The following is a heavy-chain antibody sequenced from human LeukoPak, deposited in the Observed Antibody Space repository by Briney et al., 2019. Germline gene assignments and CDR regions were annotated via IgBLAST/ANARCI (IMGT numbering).Heavy chain of an antibody. Sequence: SETLSLTCTVSGGSISSYYWSWIRQPAGKGLEWIGRIYTSGSTNYNPSLKSRVTMSVDTSKNQFSLKLSSVTAADTAVYYCARVTGTALAVFFDYWGQGTLVTVSS. V-gene: IGHV4-4*07. CDR3: ARVTGTALAVFFDY. J-gene: IGHJ4*02. D-gene: IGHD1-7*01. CDR2: IYTSGST. CDR1: GGSISSYY.